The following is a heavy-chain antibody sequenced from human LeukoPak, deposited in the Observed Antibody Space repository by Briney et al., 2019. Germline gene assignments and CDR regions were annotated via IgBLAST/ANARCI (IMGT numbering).Heavy chain of an antibody. V-gene: IGHV3-23*01. CDR3: ARDLTLEMTYYDILTGYPYYFDY. CDR2: ISAGGGST. CDR1: GLTFSDYS. J-gene: IGHJ4*02. Sequence: PGGSLRLSCAVSGLTFSDYSMAWVRRAPGKGLFWVSGISAGGGSTYYADSVKGRFTISRDNSRNTLYLQMNSLSAEDTAVYYCARDLTLEMTYYDILTGYPYYFDYWGQGTLVTVSS. D-gene: IGHD3-9*01.